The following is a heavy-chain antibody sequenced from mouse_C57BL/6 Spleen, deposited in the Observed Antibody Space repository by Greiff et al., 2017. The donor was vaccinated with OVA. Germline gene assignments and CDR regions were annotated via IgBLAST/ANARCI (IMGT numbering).Heavy chain of an antibody. V-gene: IGHV5-4*01. D-gene: IGHD1-1*01. CDR2: ISDGGSYT. J-gene: IGHJ2*01. CDR1: GFTFSSYA. Sequence: EVKLVESGGGLVKPGGSLKLSCAASGFTFSSYAMSWVRQTPEKRLEWVATISDGGSYTYYPDNVKGRFTISRDNAKNNLYLQMSHLKSEDTAMYYCARENYYGSSVYFDYWGQGTTLTVSS. CDR3: ARENYYGSSVYFDY.